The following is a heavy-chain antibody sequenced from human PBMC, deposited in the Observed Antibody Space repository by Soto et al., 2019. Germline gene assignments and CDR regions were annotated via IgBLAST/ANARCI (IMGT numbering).Heavy chain of an antibody. CDR2: IYYSGST. CDR3: ARCYCSGGSCYGPIEGLFYHFDY. V-gene: IGHV4-39*01. Sequence: LSLTCTVSGGSISSSSYYWGWIRQPPGKGLEWIGSIYYSGSTYYNPSLKSRVTISVDTSKNQFSLKLSSVTAADTAVYYCARCYCSGGSCYGPIEGLFYHFDYWGQGTLVTVSS. D-gene: IGHD2-15*01. J-gene: IGHJ4*02. CDR1: GGSISSSSYY.